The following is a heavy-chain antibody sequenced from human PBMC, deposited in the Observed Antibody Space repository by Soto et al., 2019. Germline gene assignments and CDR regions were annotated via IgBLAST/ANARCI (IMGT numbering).Heavy chain of an antibody. CDR2: IYYSGST. CDR3: ARGYDSTDAFDI. Sequence: QVQLQESGPGLVKPSETLSLTCTVSGGSISSYYWSWIRQPPGKGLEWIGYIYYSGSTNYNPSLKSRVTRSVATSKNQFSLKLSSVTAADTAVYYCARGYDSTDAFDIWGQGTMVTVSS. J-gene: IGHJ3*02. V-gene: IGHV4-59*01. CDR1: GGSISSYY. D-gene: IGHD1-1*01.